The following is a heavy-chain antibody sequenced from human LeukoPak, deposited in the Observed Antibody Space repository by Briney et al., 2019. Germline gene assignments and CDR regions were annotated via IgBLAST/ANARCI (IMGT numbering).Heavy chain of an antibody. J-gene: IGHJ3*02. V-gene: IGHV7-4-1*02. D-gene: IGHD3-10*01. CDR3: ARGDFMAQRPFAGSSKDAFDI. CDR2: INTNTGNP. Sequence: ASVKVSCKASGYTFTSYAMNWVRQAPGQGLEWMGWINTNTGNPTYAQGFTGRFVFSLDTSVSTAYLQISSLKAEDTAVYYCARGDFMAQRPFAGSSKDAFDIWGQGTMVTVSS. CDR1: GYTFTSYA.